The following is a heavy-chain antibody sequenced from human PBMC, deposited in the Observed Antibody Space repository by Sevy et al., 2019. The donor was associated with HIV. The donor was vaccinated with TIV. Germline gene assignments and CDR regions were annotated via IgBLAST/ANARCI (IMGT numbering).Heavy chain of an antibody. D-gene: IGHD3-10*01. V-gene: IGHV3-9*01. CDR3: AKDIHSGGELFAGPDY. Sequence: GGSLRLSCTASGFTLHDYAMHWVRQAPGKGLEWVSVISWNSGIIDYADSVKGRFTISRDNAKNSLYLQMNSLRAEDTAFYYCAKDIHSGGELFAGPDYWGQGTLVSVSS. CDR2: ISWNSGII. J-gene: IGHJ4*02. CDR1: GFTLHDYA.